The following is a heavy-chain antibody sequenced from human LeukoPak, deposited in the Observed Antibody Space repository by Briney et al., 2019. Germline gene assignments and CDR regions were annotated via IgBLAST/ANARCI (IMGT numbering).Heavy chain of an antibody. J-gene: IGHJ4*02. CDR2: IYTSGST. CDR1: GYAITSGGFS. V-gene: IGHV4-61*02. D-gene: IGHD6-13*01. CDR3: ARVRGAAAVDYFDY. Sequence: SETLSLTCTVPGYAITSGGFSWNCIRQSPGKGLEWIGRIYTSGSTNYNPSLKSRVTISVDTSKNQFSLKLSSVTAADTAVYYCARVRGAAAVDYFDYWGQGTLVTVSS.